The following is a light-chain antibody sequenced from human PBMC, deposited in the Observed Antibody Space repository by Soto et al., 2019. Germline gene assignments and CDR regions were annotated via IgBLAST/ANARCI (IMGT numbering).Light chain of an antibody. CDR2: GTS. V-gene: IGKV3-20*01. CDR3: HQYVTTPRT. CDR1: QTVAYTS. J-gene: IGKJ1*01. Sequence: EIVLTQSPGILSLSPGARATLSCRASQTVAYTSLAWYQQRPGQAPRLLIYGTSTRATGTPDRFIGSGSGTDFTLTISRLEPEDFAVDYCHQYVTTPRTFGQGTKVE.